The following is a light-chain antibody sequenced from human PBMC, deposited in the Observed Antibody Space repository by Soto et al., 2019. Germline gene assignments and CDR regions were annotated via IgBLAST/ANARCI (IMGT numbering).Light chain of an antibody. CDR2: SNN. Sequence: QSVLTQPPSASGTPGQRVTISCSGSSSNIGSNTVNWYQQLPGTAPKLLIYSNNQLPSGVPDRFSGSKSVTSASLAISGLQSEDEADYYCAAWDDSLNGVVFGGRTQLTVL. J-gene: IGLJ2*01. V-gene: IGLV1-44*01. CDR3: AAWDDSLNGVV. CDR1: SSNIGSNT.